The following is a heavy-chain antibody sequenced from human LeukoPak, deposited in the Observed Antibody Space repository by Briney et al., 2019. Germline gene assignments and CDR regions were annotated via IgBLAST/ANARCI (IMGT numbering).Heavy chain of an antibody. CDR1: GGSISSYY. Sequence: SETLSLTCTVSGGSISSYYWSWIRQPPRQGLEWIGYVFDSGGANYNPSLKSRVTISVDTSKNQFSVKLGSVTAADTAVYYCAAALGRYGDYSRGYYFDYWGQGTLVTVSS. CDR2: VFDSGGA. CDR3: AAALGRYGDYSRGYYFDY. J-gene: IGHJ4*02. V-gene: IGHV4-59*13. D-gene: IGHD4-17*01.